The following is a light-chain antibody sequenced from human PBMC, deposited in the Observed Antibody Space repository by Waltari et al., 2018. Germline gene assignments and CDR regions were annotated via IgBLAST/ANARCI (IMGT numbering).Light chain of an antibody. CDR2: TAS. CDR1: RSTNNF. CDR3: QQFYGLPS. Sequence: DLQMPQPPSSLSASVGDTVHISCRASRSTNNFFNWYKQKPGKAPRLLIATASTVQSGVPSRFSGSGSGTQYTLTISSLQPEDLSTYDCQQFYGLPSFSPGTKVDI. V-gene: IGKV1-39*01. J-gene: IGKJ3*01.